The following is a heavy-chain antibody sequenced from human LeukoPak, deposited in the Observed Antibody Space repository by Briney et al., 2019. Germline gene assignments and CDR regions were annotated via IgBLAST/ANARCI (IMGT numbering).Heavy chain of an antibody. CDR3: AREGYGDYFDY. V-gene: IGHV3-74*01. J-gene: IGHJ4*02. D-gene: IGHD4-17*01. Sequence: GGSLRLSCAASGFTFSSYWMHWVRQAPGKGLVWVSRINSDGSSTSYADSVKGRFTISRDNAKNTLYLQMNSLRAEDTAVYYCAREGYGDYFDYWGQGTLVTVSS. CDR1: GFTFSSYW. CDR2: INSDGSST.